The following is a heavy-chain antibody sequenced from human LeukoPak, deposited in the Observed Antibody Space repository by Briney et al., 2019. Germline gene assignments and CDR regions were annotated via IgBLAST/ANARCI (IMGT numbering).Heavy chain of an antibody. J-gene: IGHJ3*02. V-gene: IGHV3-21*01. CDR1: GFTFSSYS. Sequence: GGSLRLSCAASGFTFSSYSTNCVRHAPREGLEWGSYIISSNRYIYYADSVKGGFTSSRDNGKNSLYLQMNSLRAEDTAVYYCARDQGSGWPQRGAFDIWGQGTMVTVSS. CDR2: IISSNRYI. D-gene: IGHD6-19*01. CDR3: ARDQGSGWPQRGAFDI.